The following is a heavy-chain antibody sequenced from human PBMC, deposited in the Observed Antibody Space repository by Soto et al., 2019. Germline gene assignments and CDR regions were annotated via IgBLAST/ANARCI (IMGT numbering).Heavy chain of an antibody. Sequence: PGESLKIACSGSGYSFTTHWVGWVRQMAGKGLEWMGIIYPGDYDTRYSPSFQGQVTISADKSISTAYLQWSSLKASDTAMYYCATLVKNGNDYWGQGTLVTVSS. J-gene: IGHJ4*02. V-gene: IGHV5-51*01. CDR1: GYSFTTHW. CDR3: ATLVKNGNDY. D-gene: IGHD1-1*01. CDR2: IYPGDYDT.